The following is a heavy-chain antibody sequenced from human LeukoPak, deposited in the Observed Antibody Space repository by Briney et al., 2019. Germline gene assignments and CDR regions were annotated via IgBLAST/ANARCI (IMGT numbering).Heavy chain of an antibody. J-gene: IGHJ4*02. Sequence: PGGSLRLSCAASGFTFGSYAMHWVRQAPGKGLEWVAVISYDGSNKYYADSVKGRFTISRDNSKNTLYLQMNSLRAEDTAVYYCARGRGYSYGYVDYWGQGTLVTVSS. CDR3: ARGRGYSYGYVDY. CDR2: ISYDGSNK. D-gene: IGHD5-18*01. CDR1: GFTFGSYA. V-gene: IGHV3-30-3*01.